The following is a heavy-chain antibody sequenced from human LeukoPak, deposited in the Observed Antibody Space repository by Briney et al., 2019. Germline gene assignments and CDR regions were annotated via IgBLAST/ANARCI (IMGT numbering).Heavy chain of an antibody. CDR2: ISGSGGST. Sequence: GGSLRLSCAASGFTFSSYAMSWVRQAPGKGLEWVPAISGSGGSTYYADSVKGRFTISRDSSKNTLYLQMNSLRAEDTAVYYCAKGDDFWSGYQIDYWGQRTLVTVSS. CDR3: AKGDDFWSGYQIDY. CDR1: GFTFSSYA. D-gene: IGHD3-3*01. J-gene: IGHJ4*02. V-gene: IGHV3-23*01.